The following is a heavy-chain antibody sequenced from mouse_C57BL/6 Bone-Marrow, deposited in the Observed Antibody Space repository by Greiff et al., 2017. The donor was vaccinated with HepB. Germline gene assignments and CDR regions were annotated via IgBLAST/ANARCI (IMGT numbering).Heavy chain of an antibody. J-gene: IGHJ3*01. Sequence: EVQLQQSGAELVRPGASVKLSCTASGFNIKDDYMHWVKQRPEQGLEWIGWIDPENGDTEYASKFQGKATITADTSSHTAYLQLSSLTSEDTAVYYCTTCGNYDFFFAYWGQGTLVTVSA. V-gene: IGHV14-4*01. CDR3: TTCGNYDFFFAY. D-gene: IGHD2-4*01. CDR1: GFNIKDDY. CDR2: IDPENGDT.